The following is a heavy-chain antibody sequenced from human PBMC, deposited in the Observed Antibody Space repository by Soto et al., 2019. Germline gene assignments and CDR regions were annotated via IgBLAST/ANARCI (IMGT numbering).Heavy chain of an antibody. CDR3: ARYNSYAIDY. D-gene: IGHD2-2*01. CDR1: GTSISSYY. Sequence: ASETLYLTCTVSGTSISSYYWSWVRQPPGKGLEWIANIHYSGTTNYNPSLASRGTLSVDTSKNQFSLKMTSVTAADRALYFCARYNSYAIDYWGRGTLVTVSS. CDR2: IHYSGTT. V-gene: IGHV4-59*01. J-gene: IGHJ4*02.